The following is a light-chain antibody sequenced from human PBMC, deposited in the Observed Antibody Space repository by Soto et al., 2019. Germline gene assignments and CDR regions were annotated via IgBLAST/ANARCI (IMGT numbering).Light chain of an antibody. Sequence: VMTQSPATLPASPGERVTLSCRTSQNINTNLVWYQHKPGQAPRVLLYGASSRARGVPARFSGSGSGTDFTLTISSLQSEDFAIYYCQQYGNWPPLTFGGGTKLGIK. CDR2: GAS. CDR1: QNINTN. J-gene: IGKJ4*01. CDR3: QQYGNWPPLT. V-gene: IGKV3-15*01.